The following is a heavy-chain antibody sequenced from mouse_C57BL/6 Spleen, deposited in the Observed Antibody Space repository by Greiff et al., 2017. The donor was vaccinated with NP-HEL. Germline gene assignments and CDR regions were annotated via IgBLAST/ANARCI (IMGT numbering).Heavy chain of an antibody. CDR3: SSSDYYGGSYFDY. D-gene: IGHD1-1*01. CDR2: IHPNSGST. Sequence: QVQLKQPGAELVKPGASVKLSCKASGYTFTSYWMHWVKQRPGQGLEWIGMIHPNSGSTNYNEKFKSKATLTVDKSSSTAYMQLSSLTSEDSAVYYCSSSDYYGGSYFDYWGQGTTLTVSS. V-gene: IGHV1-64*01. J-gene: IGHJ2*01. CDR1: GYTFTSYW.